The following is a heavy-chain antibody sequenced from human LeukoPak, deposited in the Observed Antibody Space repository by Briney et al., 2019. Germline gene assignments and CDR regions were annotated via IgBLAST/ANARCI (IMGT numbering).Heavy chain of an antibody. J-gene: IGHJ4*02. V-gene: IGHV3-21*01. CDR1: GFTFSSYS. D-gene: IGHD2-21*02. Sequence: PGRSLRLSCAASGFTFSSYSMNWVRQAPGKGLEWVSSISSSSSYIYYADSVKGRFTISRDNAKNSLYLQMNSLRAEDTAVYYCARGPATELDYWGQGTLVTVSS. CDR3: ARGPATELDY. CDR2: ISSSSSYI.